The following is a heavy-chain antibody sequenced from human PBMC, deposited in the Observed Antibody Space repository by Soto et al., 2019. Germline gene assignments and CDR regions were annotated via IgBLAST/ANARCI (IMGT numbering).Heavy chain of an antibody. CDR2: ISYDGSNK. J-gene: IGHJ6*02. CDR3: VRTSGRAYYYGMDV. D-gene: IGHD2-2*01. Sequence: QVQLVESGGGVVQPGRSLRLSCAASGFTLSSYGMHWVRQAPGKGLEWVAVISYDGSNKYYADSVKGRFTISRDNSKNTLYLQMNSLRAEDTAVYYCVRTSGRAYYYGMDVWGQGTTVTVSS. CDR1: GFTLSSYG. V-gene: IGHV3-30*03.